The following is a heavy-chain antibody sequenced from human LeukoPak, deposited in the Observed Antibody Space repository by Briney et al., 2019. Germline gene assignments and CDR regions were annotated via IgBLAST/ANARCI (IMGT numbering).Heavy chain of an antibody. CDR2: ISGSGGST. CDR1: GFTFSSYG. J-gene: IGHJ4*02. D-gene: IGHD3-10*01. V-gene: IGHV3-23*01. Sequence: GGSLRLSCAASGFTFSSYGMSWVRQAPGKGLEWVSAISGSGGSTYYADSVKGRFTISRDNAKNSLYLQMNSLRAEDTAVYYCAKGDYGSGSFGVDYWGQGTLVTVSS. CDR3: AKGDYGSGSFGVDY.